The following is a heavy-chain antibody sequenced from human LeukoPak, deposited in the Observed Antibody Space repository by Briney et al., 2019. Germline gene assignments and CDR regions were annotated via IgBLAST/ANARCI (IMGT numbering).Heavy chain of an antibody. J-gene: IGHJ6*03. CDR2: INHSGST. CDR1: GGSFSGYY. Sequence: SETLSLTCAVYGGSFSGYYWSWIRQPPGKGLEWIGEINHSGSTNYNPSLKSRVTISVDTSKNQFSLKLSSVTAADTAVYYCASAVWFGGMDVWGKGTTVTISS. V-gene: IGHV4-34*01. CDR3: ASAVWFGGMDV. D-gene: IGHD3-10*01.